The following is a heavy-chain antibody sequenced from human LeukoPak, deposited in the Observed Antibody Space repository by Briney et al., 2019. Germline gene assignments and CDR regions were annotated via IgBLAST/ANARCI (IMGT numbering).Heavy chain of an antibody. CDR3: ARGKRWLHPWDAFDI. CDR2: IYHSGST. D-gene: IGHD5-24*01. V-gene: IGHV4-38-2*01. Sequence: AETLSLTCAVSGYSISSGYYWCWIRQPPGKGLEWIGSIYHSGSTYYNPSVKSRVTISVDTSKNQFSLKLSTLTAAYTAVYYCARGKRWLHPWDAFDIWGQGTMVTVSS. CDR1: GYSISSGYY. J-gene: IGHJ3*02.